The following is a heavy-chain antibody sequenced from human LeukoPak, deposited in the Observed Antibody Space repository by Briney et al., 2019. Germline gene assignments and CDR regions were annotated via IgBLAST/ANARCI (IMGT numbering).Heavy chain of an antibody. CDR3: ARDIQLST. CDR2: ISYDGNNA. CDR1: GFTFRGSA. D-gene: IGHD5-24*01. J-gene: IGHJ3*01. Sequence: PPGGSLRLSCVASGFTFRGSAMSWVRQAPGKGLDWVSLISYDGNNAYYADSVRGRFTISRDNSKDTLYLEMNSLRAEDTAIYYCARDIQLSTWGLGTMVTVSS. V-gene: IGHV3-23*01.